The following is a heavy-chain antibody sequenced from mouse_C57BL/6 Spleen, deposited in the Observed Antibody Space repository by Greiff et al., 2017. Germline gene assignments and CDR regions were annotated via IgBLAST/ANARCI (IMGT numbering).Heavy chain of an antibody. CDR3: ARKDGYAWFAY. D-gene: IGHD2-2*01. J-gene: IGHJ3*01. V-gene: IGHV1-22*01. CDR1: GYTFTDYN. Sequence: VQLQQSGPELVKPGASVKMSCKASGYTFTDYNMHWVKQSHGKSLEWIGYLNPNNGGTSYNQKFKGKATLTVNQSSSTAYMELRSLTSEDSAVYYCARKDGYAWFAYWGQGTLVTVSA. CDR2: LNPNNGGT.